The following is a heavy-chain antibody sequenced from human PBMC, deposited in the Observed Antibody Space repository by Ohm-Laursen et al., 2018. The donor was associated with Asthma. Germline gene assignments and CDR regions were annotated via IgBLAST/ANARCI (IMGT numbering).Heavy chain of an antibody. D-gene: IGHD5-24*01. CDR3: ARGSLEGLQ. Sequence: SLRLSCAASGFTFSDYFMHWVRQGPGEGLVWVSHIFPHGRHTNYAVSVKGRFTISRDDAQNTLYLQMNSLRADDTAVYYCARGSLEGLQWGQGTLVTVSS. V-gene: IGHV3-74*01. CDR2: IFPHGRHT. CDR1: GFTFSDYF. J-gene: IGHJ4*02.